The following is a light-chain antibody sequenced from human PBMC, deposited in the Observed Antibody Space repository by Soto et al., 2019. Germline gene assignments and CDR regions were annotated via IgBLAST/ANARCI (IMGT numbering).Light chain of an antibody. CDR3: QSYDSSLSGSGV. J-gene: IGLJ3*02. V-gene: IGLV1-40*01. Sequence: QPVLTQPPSVSGAPGQRVTISCTGSSSNIGAGYDVHWYQHLPGTAPKLLIYANNNRPSGVPDRFSGSKSDTSASLAITGLQAEDEADYYCQSYDSSLSGSGVFGGGTKLTVL. CDR1: SSNIGAGYD. CDR2: ANN.